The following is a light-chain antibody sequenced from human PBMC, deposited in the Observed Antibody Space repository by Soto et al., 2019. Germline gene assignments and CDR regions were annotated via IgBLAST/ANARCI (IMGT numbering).Light chain of an antibody. J-gene: IGLJ1*01. CDR2: DVS. V-gene: IGLV2-14*01. CDR1: SSDIGGYNY. Sequence: QSVLTQPASVSGAPGQSITISCTGTSSDIGGYNYVSWYQQHPGKAPKLMIYDVSNRPSGVSNRFSGSKSGNTASLTISGLQAEDEAYFYCSSYTGYSIPLYVFGTGTEVT. CDR3: SSYTGYSIPLYV.